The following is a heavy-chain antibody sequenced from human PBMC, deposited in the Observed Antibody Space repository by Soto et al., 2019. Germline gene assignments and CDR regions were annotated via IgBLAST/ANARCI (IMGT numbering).Heavy chain of an antibody. CDR1: GFTFSSYS. CDR3: ARDSQSCIAAAGACLTYYMEV. D-gene: IGHD6-13*01. CDR2: ISSSSSYI. J-gene: IGHJ6*03. V-gene: IGHV3-21*01. Sequence: GGSLRLSCAASGFTFSSYSMNWVRQAPGKGLEWVSSISSSSSYIYYADSVKGRFTISRDNAKNSLYLQMNSLRAEDTAVYYCARDSQSCIAAAGACLTYYMEVWGKGTTVTVSS.